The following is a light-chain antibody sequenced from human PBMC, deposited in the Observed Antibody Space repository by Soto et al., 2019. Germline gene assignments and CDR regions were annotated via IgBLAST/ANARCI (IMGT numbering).Light chain of an antibody. CDR1: SSDIGTYNY. Sequence: QSALTQPASVSGSPGQSITISCTGTSSDIGTYNYVSWYQQHPGKAPKLMIYDVSNRPSGVSDRFSGSKSGNTASLTISGLQAEDEGDYYCSAYTSSSTSVVFGGGTKLTVL. V-gene: IGLV2-14*01. J-gene: IGLJ2*01. CDR3: SAYTSSSTSVV. CDR2: DVS.